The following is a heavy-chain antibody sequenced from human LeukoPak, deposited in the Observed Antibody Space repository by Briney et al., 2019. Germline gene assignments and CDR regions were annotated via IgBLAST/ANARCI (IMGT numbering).Heavy chain of an antibody. D-gene: IGHD5-24*01. CDR2: INHSGNT. CDR1: GESFSSYY. J-gene: IGHJ4*02. V-gene: IGHV4-34*01. CDR3: ARVDGDGYNIPDY. Sequence: SETLSLTCAVYGESFSSYYWSWIRQPPGKGLEWIGEINHSGNTNYNPSLKSRVTISVHTSKNQFSLKLSSVTAADTAVYYCARVDGDGYNIPDYWGQGTLLTVSS.